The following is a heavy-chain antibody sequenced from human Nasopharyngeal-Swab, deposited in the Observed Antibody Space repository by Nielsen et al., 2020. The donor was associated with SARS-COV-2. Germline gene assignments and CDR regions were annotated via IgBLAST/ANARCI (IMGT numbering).Heavy chain of an antibody. CDR3: ARGGGGSSGYYFDF. Sequence: GESLKISCAASGFTFDIYEMDWVRQAPGKALEWVSYISITGRTIYYADSVNGRFTISRDNAKNSLYLQMNSLRAEDTAVYYCARGGGGSSGYYFDFWGQGTPVTVSS. CDR2: ISITGRTI. V-gene: IGHV3-48*03. J-gene: IGHJ4*02. D-gene: IGHD3-22*01. CDR1: GFTFDIYE.